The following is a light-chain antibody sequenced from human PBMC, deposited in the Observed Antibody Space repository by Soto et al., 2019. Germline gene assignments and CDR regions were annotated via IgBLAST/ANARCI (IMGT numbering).Light chain of an antibody. Sequence: DLQMTQSPSSLSASVGDRVTITCRASQSISSYLNWYQQKPGKAPKLLIYAASSLQSGVPSRFSGSGSGTDFTLTINSLQPEDFATYYCQKSYSTPWTFGQGTKVEIK. V-gene: IGKV1-39*01. J-gene: IGKJ1*01. CDR3: QKSYSTPWT. CDR2: AAS. CDR1: QSISSY.